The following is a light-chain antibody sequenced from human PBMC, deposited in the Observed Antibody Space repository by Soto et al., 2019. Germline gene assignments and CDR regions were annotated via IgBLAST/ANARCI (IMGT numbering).Light chain of an antibody. V-gene: IGLV2-14*01. CDR2: DVS. CDR1: SSDVGGYNY. Sequence: QSALTQPASVSGSPGQSITISCTGTSSDVGGYNYVSWYQPHPGKAPKLMIYDVSNRPSGVSNRFSGAKSGNTASLTISGLQSEDESYYCCSSYQRSSPLVGFGGGTKRTFL. J-gene: IGLJ2*01. CDR3: SSYQRSSPLVG.